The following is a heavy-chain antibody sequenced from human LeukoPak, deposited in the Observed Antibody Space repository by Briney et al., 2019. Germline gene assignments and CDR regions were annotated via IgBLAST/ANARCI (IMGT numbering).Heavy chain of an antibody. CDR3: ARVVMKAFYYYYMDV. D-gene: IGHD2-21*01. CDR2: MNPTSGDT. Sequence: ASVKISCKASGYTFSDYDVNWVRQAPGQGLEWMGWMNPTSGDTGYAQKFQGRVTMTRSMSRNTAYMELSRLRSEDTAVYFCARVVMKAFYYYYMDVWGKGTTIIISS. V-gene: IGHV1-8*01. J-gene: IGHJ6*03. CDR1: GYTFSDYD.